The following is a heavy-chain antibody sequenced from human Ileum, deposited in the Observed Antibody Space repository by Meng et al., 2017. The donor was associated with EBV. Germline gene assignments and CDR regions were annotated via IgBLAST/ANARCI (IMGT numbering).Heavy chain of an antibody. Sequence: QGQVQGSGPGRGKRSGTLSLTFAVSGGSISRSHWWSWVRQPPGKGLEWIGEIYHSGSTNYNPSLKSRVTMSVDKSKNQFSLNLSSVTAADTAVYYCARVGQWLPIDYWGQGTLVTVSS. D-gene: IGHD6-19*01. CDR1: GGSISRSHW. CDR2: IYHSGST. J-gene: IGHJ4*02. CDR3: ARVGQWLPIDY. V-gene: IGHV4-4*02.